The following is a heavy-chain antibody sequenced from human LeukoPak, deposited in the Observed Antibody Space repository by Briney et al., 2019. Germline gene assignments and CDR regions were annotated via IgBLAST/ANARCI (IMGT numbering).Heavy chain of an antibody. CDR1: GYTLTELS. Sequence: ASVKVSCKVSGYTLTELSMHWVRQAPGKGLEWMGGFDPEDGETIYAQKFQGRVTMTEDTSTDTAYMELSSLRSEDTAVYYCATTDFWSGSPQGYYFDYWGQGTLVTVSS. D-gene: IGHD3-3*01. V-gene: IGHV1-24*01. CDR3: ATTDFWSGSPQGYYFDY. J-gene: IGHJ4*02. CDR2: FDPEDGET.